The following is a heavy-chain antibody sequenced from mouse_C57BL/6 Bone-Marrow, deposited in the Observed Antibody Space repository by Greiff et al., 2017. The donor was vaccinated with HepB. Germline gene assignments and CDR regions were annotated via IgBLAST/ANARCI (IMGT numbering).Heavy chain of an antibody. V-gene: IGHV5-9*01. CDR3: ARHWLRSLYWYFDV. J-gene: IGHJ1*03. CDR2: ISGGGGNT. D-gene: IGHD1-1*01. Sequence: LQQSGGGLVKPGGSLKLSCAASGFTFSSYTMSWVRQTPEKRLEWVATISGGGGNTYYPDSVKGRFTISRDNAKNTLYLQMSSLRSEDTALYYCARHWLRSLYWYFDVWGTGTTVTVSS. CDR1: GFTFSSYT.